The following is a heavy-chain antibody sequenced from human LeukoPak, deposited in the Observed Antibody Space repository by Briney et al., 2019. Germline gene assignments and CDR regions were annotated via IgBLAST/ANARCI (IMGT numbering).Heavy chain of an antibody. CDR3: ARDSTYCGGDCSFDY. D-gene: IGHD2-21*02. CDR1: GFTFSSYE. Sequence: PGESLRLSCAASGFTFSSYEMNWVRQAPGKGLEWVSYISRSGSTIYYADSVKGRFTISRDNAKNSLYLQMNSLRAEDTAVYYCARDSTYCGGDCSFDYWGQGTLVTVSS. J-gene: IGHJ4*02. V-gene: IGHV3-48*03. CDR2: ISRSGSTI.